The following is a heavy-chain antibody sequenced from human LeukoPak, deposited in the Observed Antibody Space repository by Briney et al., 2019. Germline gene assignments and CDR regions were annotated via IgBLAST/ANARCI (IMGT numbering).Heavy chain of an antibody. CDR3: ARDRRELRYVDWLLDH. Sequence: GASVKVSCKASGYTFTDYYVHWVRQAPGQGLEWMGWINPNSGDTNYAQKFQGRVTMTRDTSISTAYLDLSSLKSDDTAVYYCARDRRELRYVDWLLDHWGQGTLVTVSS. D-gene: IGHD3-9*01. J-gene: IGHJ4*02. CDR1: GYTFTDYY. V-gene: IGHV1-2*02. CDR2: INPNSGDT.